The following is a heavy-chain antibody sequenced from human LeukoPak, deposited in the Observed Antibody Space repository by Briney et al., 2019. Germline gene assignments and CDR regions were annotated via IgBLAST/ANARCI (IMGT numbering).Heavy chain of an antibody. D-gene: IGHD2-2*01. J-gene: IGHJ5*02. CDR2: IYYSGST. Sequence: SETLSLTCTVSGGSISSYYWSWIRQPPGKGLEWIGYIYYSGSTNYNPSLKSRVTISVDTSKNQFSLKLSSVTAADTAVYYCARGVVVPAAIWFDPWGQGTLVTVSS. V-gene: IGHV4-59*12. CDR1: GGSISSYY. CDR3: ARGVVVPAAIWFDP.